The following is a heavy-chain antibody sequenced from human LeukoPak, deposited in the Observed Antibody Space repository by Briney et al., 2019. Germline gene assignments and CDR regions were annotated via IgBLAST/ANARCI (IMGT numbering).Heavy chain of an antibody. D-gene: IGHD3-16*02. CDR2: INHSGTT. J-gene: IGHJ4*02. CDR3: ARSYDYVWGSYRYTPTSDY. CDR1: GGTFSVYY. V-gene: IGHV4-34*01. Sequence: PSETLSLTCAVYGGTFSVYYWNWIRQPPGEGLEWIGEINHSGTTNYNPSLKTRVTISVDTSKNQFSLKVGSVTAGDTAVYYCARSYDYVWGSYRYTPTSDYWGQGNLVTVSS.